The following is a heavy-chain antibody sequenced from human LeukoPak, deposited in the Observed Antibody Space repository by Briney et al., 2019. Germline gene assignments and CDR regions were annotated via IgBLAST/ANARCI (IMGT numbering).Heavy chain of an antibody. V-gene: IGHV3-30*03. J-gene: IGHJ5*02. CDR1: GFTFSSYS. CDR3: ARDSGATGTTSGWFDP. Sequence: GGSLRLSCAASGFTFSSYSMNWVRQAPGKGLEWVAVISYDGSNKYCADSVKGRFTISRDNSKNTLYLQMNSLRAEDTAVYYCARDSGATGTTSGWFDPWGQGTLVTVSS. D-gene: IGHD1-7*01. CDR2: ISYDGSNK.